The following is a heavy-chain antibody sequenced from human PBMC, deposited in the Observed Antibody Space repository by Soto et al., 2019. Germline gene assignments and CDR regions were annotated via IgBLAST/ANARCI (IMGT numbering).Heavy chain of an antibody. Sequence: ASVKVSCKASGYSFTNSAIHWLRQAPGQRLEWMGWINAGSGSAKYSQKFQGRVTITRDNSKNTLYLQMNSLRAEDTAVYYCAKDDRGVTISWFDPWGQGTLVTVSS. J-gene: IGHJ5*02. V-gene: IGHV1-3*01. CDR1: GYSFTNSA. CDR2: INAGSGSA. D-gene: IGHD3-9*01. CDR3: AKDDRGVTISWFDP.